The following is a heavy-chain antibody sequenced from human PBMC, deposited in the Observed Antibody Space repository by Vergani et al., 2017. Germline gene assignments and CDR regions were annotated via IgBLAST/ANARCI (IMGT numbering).Heavy chain of an antibody. CDR2: INHSGST. J-gene: IGHJ6*03. Sequence: QVQLQQWGAGLLKPSETLSLTCAVYGGSFSGYYWSWIRKPPGKGLEWIGEINHSGSTNYNPSLKRRVTISVDTSKNQISLKLSSVTAADTAVYYCARVQELYDFWSGYRVRYYYYMDVWGKGTTVTVSS. CDR3: ARVQELYDFWSGYRVRYYYYMDV. V-gene: IGHV4-34*01. CDR1: GGSFSGYY. D-gene: IGHD3-3*01.